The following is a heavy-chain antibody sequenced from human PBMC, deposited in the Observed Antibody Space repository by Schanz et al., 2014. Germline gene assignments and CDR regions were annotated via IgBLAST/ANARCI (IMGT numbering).Heavy chain of an antibody. CDR1: RIIFGTYS. V-gene: IGHV3-21*04. J-gene: IGHJ4*02. CDR3: ARDLISSGWYG. Sequence: VQLVESGGGLVKPGGSLRLSCTASRIIFGTYSMNWIRQTPKGLEWVSSISSGGRNISYADSLKGRFTISRDNAKNSLYLQMNSLRVEDTAVYYCARDLISSGWYGWGQGTLVTVSS. D-gene: IGHD6-19*01. CDR2: ISSGGRNI.